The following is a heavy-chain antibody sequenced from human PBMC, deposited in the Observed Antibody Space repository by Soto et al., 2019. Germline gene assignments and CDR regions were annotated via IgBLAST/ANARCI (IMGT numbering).Heavy chain of an antibody. J-gene: IGHJ4*02. CDR1: GGSISSHY. V-gene: IGHV4-59*08. CDR3: ARVADYYDSSGYTDY. D-gene: IGHD3-22*01. Sequence: SETLSLTCTVSGGSISSHYWRWIRQPQGKGLEWVGYIYYSGSTNYNPSLKSRVTISVDTSKNQFSLKLSSVTAADTAVYYCARVADYYDSSGYTDYWGQGTLVTVSS. CDR2: IYYSGST.